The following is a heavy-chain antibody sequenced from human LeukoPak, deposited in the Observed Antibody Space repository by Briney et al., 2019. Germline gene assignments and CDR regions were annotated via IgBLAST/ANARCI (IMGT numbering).Heavy chain of an antibody. D-gene: IGHD1-14*01. Sequence: GGSLRLSCAASGFTFSSYSMNWVRQAPGKGLEWVSSISGSNSYIYYADSVKGRFTISRDNAKNSLYLQMNSLRAEDTAVYYCARTGHYYYMDVWGKGTTVTISS. CDR3: ARTGHYYYMDV. CDR1: GFTFSSYS. V-gene: IGHV3-21*06. J-gene: IGHJ6*03. CDR2: ISGSNSYI.